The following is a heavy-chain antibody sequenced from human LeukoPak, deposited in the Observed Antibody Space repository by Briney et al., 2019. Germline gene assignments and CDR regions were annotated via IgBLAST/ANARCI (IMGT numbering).Heavy chain of an antibody. V-gene: IGHV1-2*02. CDR1: GYTFTGYY. CDR3: ARELGYCSGGSCYSSYYGMDV. CDR2: INPNSGGT. Sequence: APVKVSCKASGYTFTGYYMHWVRQAPGQGLEWMGWINPNSGGTNYAQKFQGRVTMTRDTSISTAYMELSRLRSDDTAVYYCARELGYCSGGSCYSSYYGMDVWGQGTTVTVSS. J-gene: IGHJ6*02. D-gene: IGHD2-15*01.